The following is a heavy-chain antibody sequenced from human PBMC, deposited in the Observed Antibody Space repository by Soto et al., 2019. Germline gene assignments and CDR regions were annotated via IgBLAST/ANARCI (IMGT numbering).Heavy chain of an antibody. CDR3: AKDHSSWYYYNPLSNFDY. V-gene: IGHV3-9*01. J-gene: IGHJ4*02. Sequence: QPGGSLRLSCAASGFTFDDYAMHWVRQAPGKGLEWVSGISWNSGSIGYADSVKGRFTISRDNAKNSLYLQMNSLRAEDTALYYCAKDHSSWYYYNPLSNFDYWGQGTLVTVSS. CDR2: ISWNSGSI. D-gene: IGHD6-13*01. CDR1: GFTFDDYA.